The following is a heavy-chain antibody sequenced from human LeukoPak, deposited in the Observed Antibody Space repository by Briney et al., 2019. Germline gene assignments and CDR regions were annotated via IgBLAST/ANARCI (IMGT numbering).Heavy chain of an antibody. CDR1: GYTFTSYD. Sequence: ASVKVSCKASGYTFTSYDINWVRQATGQGLEWMGWINTNTGNPTYAQGFTGRFVFSLDTSVSTAYLQISSLKAEDTAVYYCAGGNYDILTGHAGYFDYWGQGTLVTVSS. D-gene: IGHD3-9*01. V-gene: IGHV7-4-1*02. CDR2: INTNTGNP. J-gene: IGHJ4*02. CDR3: AGGNYDILTGHAGYFDY.